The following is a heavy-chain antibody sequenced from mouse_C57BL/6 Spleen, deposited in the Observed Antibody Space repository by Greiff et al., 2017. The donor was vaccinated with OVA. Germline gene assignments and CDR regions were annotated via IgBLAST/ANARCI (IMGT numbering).Heavy chain of an antibody. J-gene: IGHJ4*01. CDR3: AGSSYVGDYAMDY. V-gene: IGHV1-19*01. CDR2: INPYNGGT. Sequence: EVQLQQSGPVLVKPGASVKMSCKASGYTFTDYYMNWVKQSHGKSLEWIGVINPYNGGTSYNQKFKGKATLTVDKSSSTAYMELNSLTSEDSAVYYCAGSSYVGDYAMDYWGQGTSVTVSS. D-gene: IGHD1-1*01. CDR1: GYTFTDYY.